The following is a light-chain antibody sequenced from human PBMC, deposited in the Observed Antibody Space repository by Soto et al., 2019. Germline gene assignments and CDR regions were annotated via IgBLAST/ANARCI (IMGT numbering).Light chain of an antibody. CDR3: QQYYSLPWT. J-gene: IGKJ1*01. CDR1: QSVLYSSNNKNY. Sequence: DIVMTQSPDSLAVSLGERATINCKSSQSVLYSSNNKNYLAWYQQKPGQPPKLLIYWASTRESGVPDRFSGSGSGTDFTLTISSLQAEDVAVYSCQQYYSLPWTFGQGTKVEIK. CDR2: WAS. V-gene: IGKV4-1*01.